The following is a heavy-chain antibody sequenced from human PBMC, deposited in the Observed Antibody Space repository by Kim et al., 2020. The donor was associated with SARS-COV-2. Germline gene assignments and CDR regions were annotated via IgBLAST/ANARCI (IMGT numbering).Heavy chain of an antibody. D-gene: IGHD3-3*01. Sequence: SVKFSCKASGGTFSSYAISWVRQAPGQGLEWMGRIIPILGIANYAQKFQGRVTITADKSTSTAYMELSSLRSEDTAVYYCARDLRITIFGVEFDYWGQGTLVTVSS. CDR2: IIPILGIA. V-gene: IGHV1-69*04. J-gene: IGHJ4*02. CDR3: ARDLRITIFGVEFDY. CDR1: GGTFSSYA.